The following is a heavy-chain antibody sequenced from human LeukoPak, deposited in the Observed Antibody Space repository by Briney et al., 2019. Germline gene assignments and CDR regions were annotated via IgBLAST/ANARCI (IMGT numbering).Heavy chain of an antibody. CDR2: ISSSSSYI. V-gene: IGHV3-21*01. CDR3: ARCLGYSYGYGDY. CDR1: GFTFSSYS. Sequence: GPLRLSCAASGFTFSSYSMNWVRQAPGKGLEWVSSISSSSSYIYYADSVKGRSTISRDNAKNSLYLQMNSLRAEDTAVYYCARCLGYSYGYGDYWGQGTLVTVSS. D-gene: IGHD5-18*01. J-gene: IGHJ4*02.